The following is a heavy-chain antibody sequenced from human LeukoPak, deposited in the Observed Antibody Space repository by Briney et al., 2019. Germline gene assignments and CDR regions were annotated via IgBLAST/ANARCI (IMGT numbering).Heavy chain of an antibody. CDR1: GGSVSSNRYY. CDR2: IYYSGST. Sequence: SETLSLTCTVSGGSVSSNRYYWGWIRQPPGKGLEWIGSIYYSGSTYYNPSLKSRVTISVDTSKNQFSLKLSSVTAADTAVYYCARVDEAGDQRFDYWGQGTLVTVSS. J-gene: IGHJ4*02. D-gene: IGHD7-27*01. V-gene: IGHV4-39*07. CDR3: ARVDEAGDQRFDY.